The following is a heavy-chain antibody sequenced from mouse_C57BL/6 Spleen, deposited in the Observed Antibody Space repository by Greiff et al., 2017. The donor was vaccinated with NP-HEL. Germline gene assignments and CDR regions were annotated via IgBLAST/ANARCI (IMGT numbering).Heavy chain of an antibody. V-gene: IGHV1-15*01. Sequence: VQLQQSGAELVRPGASVTLSCKASGYTFTDYEMHWVKQTPVHGLEWIGAIDPETGGTAYNQKFKGKAILTADKSSSTAYMELRSLTSEDSAVYYWGGWGWDSVFDYWGQGTTLTVSS. CDR1: GYTFTDYE. CDR3: GGWGWDSVFDY. D-gene: IGHD4-1*01. J-gene: IGHJ2*01. CDR2: IDPETGGT.